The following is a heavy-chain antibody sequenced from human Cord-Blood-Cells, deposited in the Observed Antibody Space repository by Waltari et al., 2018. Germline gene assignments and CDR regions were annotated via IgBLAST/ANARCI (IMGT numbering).Heavy chain of an antibody. CDR3: ARGEPSTYYDILTGYPHAEYFQH. Sequence: QVQLVQSGAEVKKPGSSVKVSCKASGGTFSSYAISWVRQAPGQGLEWMGGIIPIFGTANYAQKFQGRVTITADKSTSTAYMELSSLRSEDTAVYYCARGEPSTYYDILTGYPHAEYFQHWGQGTLVTVSS. CDR2: IIPIFGTA. D-gene: IGHD3-9*01. CDR1: GGTFSSYA. V-gene: IGHV1-69*06. J-gene: IGHJ1*01.